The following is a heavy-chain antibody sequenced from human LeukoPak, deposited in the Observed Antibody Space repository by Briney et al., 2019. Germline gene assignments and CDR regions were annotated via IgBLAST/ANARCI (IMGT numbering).Heavy chain of an antibody. CDR3: AKDRGNTMMVGAVY. D-gene: IGHD3-22*01. CDR1: GFTFSSYA. V-gene: IGHV3-23*01. CDR2: ISRSGGST. Sequence: GGTLRLSCAASGFTFSSYAMSWVRQAPGKGLEWVSAISRSGGSTYYADSAKGRFTISRDNSKNTLYLQRNSLRAEDTAVYYCAKDRGNTMMVGAVYWGQGTLVTVSS. J-gene: IGHJ4*02.